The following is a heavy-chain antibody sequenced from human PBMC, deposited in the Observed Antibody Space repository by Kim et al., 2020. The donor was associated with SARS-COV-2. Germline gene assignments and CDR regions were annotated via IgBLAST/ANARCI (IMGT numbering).Heavy chain of an antibody. J-gene: IGHJ4*02. D-gene: IGHD5-12*01. V-gene: IGHV3-11*06. Sequence: AASVKGRINISRDNAKNSLYLQMNSMRDEDTAVYYWGREQRWLQPKAFDYWGQGTLVTVSS. CDR3: GREQRWLQPKAFDY.